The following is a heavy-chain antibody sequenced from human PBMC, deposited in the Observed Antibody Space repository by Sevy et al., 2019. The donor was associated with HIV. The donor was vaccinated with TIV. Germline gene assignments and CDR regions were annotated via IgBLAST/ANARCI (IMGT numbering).Heavy chain of an antibody. CDR2: IIAVFGTT. V-gene: IGHV1-69*13. J-gene: IGHJ4*01. D-gene: IGHD3-10*01. CDR3: ARDKNYYVSGSFDY. Sequence: ASVKVSCKASGGIFSSNAISWVRQAPGQGLEWMGGIIAVFGTTHYAQKFQGRVTITADESRGTAYMELSSLKYEDTAVYYCARDKNYYVSGSFDYWGQGSQVTVSS. CDR1: GGIFSSNA.